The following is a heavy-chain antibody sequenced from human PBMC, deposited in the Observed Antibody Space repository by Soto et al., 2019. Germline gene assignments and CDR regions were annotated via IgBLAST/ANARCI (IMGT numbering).Heavy chain of an antibody. CDR2: TSYDGSGK. V-gene: IGHV3-30*19. J-gene: IGHJ1*01. CDR3: ARWGTTGGLDV. Sequence: QVQLVESGGGVVQPATSLRVSCVGSGFTFRSYVIHWVRQAPGKGLEWVALTSYDGSGKYYGDSVRGRFTISRDNSRNTVDLQMDSLRLEDTALYYCARWGTTGGLDVWGQGTLVSVSS. CDR1: GFTFRSYV. D-gene: IGHD3-16*01.